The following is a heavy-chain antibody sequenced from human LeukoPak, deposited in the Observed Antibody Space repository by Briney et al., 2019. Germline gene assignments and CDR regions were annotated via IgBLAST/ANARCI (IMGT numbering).Heavy chain of an antibody. CDR2: ISSSSSYI. D-gene: IGHD5-12*01. Sequence: GGSLRLSCAASGFTFSSYSVNWVRQAPGKGLEWVSSISSSSSYIYYADSVKGRFTISRDNAKNSLYLQMNSLRAEDTAVYYCARVGDSGYASYYFDYWGQGTLVTVSS. CDR1: GFTFSSYS. J-gene: IGHJ4*02. CDR3: ARVGDSGYASYYFDY. V-gene: IGHV3-21*01.